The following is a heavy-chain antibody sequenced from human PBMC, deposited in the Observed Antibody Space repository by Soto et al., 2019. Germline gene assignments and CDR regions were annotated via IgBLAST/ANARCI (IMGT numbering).Heavy chain of an antibody. J-gene: IGHJ6*02. CDR1: GFTFSSYS. Sequence: EVQLVESGGGLVKPGGSLRLSCAASGFTFSSYSMNWDRQAPGKGLEWVSSISSSSSYIYYADSVKGRFTISRDNVKNSLYLQMNSLRAEDTAVYYCARRIGLGFMDVWGQGTTVTVSS. CDR2: ISSSSSYI. CDR3: ARRIGLGFMDV. D-gene: IGHD3-10*01. V-gene: IGHV3-21*01.